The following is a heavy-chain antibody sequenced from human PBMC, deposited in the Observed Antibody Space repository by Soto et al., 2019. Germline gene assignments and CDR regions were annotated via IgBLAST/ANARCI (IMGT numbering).Heavy chain of an antibody. D-gene: IGHD3-10*01. J-gene: IGHJ5*02. CDR1: GDSVSSNTAA. V-gene: IGHV6-1*01. CDR3: ARDKGPITMVRGLPKNNWFDP. Sequence: SQTLSLPCAISGDSVSSNTAAWNWIRSSPSRGLEWLGRTYYRSNWRHDYAVSVKSRITVNPDTSKNHFSLQLNSVTPDDTAVYYCARDKGPITMVRGLPKNNWFDPWGQGTLVTVSS. CDR2: TYYRSNWRH.